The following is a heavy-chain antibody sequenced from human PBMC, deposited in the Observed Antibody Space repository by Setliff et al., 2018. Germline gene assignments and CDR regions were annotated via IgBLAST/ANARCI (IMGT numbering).Heavy chain of an antibody. Sequence: RASVKVSCKASGYTFTSYYMHWVRQAPGQGLEWMGVLNPGGGSSSSAQRFQGRVTMTRDTSTNTAYMELNSLTSDDTAVYYCARAGLAAAGRKGVFDHWGQGTLVTVSS. CDR2: LNPGGGSS. CDR3: ARAGLAAAGRKGVFDH. V-gene: IGHV1-46*01. CDR1: GYTFTSYY. J-gene: IGHJ4*02. D-gene: IGHD6-25*01.